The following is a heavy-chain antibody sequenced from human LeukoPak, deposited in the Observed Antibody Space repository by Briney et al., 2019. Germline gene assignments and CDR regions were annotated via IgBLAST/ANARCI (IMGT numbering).Heavy chain of an antibody. CDR1: GGSFSGYY. CDR2: INHSGST. Sequence: PSETLSLTCAVYGGSFSGYYWSWIRQPPGKGLEWIGEINHSGSTNYNPSLKSRVTISVDTSKNQFSLKVTSVTAADTAVYSCARVRSTETTFYYFYYGMDVWGQGTTVTVSS. V-gene: IGHV4-34*01. CDR3: ARVRSTETTFYYFYYGMDV. D-gene: IGHD4-17*01. J-gene: IGHJ6*02.